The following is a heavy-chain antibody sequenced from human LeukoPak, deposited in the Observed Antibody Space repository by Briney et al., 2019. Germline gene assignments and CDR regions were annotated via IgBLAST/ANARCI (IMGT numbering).Heavy chain of an antibody. CDR2: INQSGST. Sequence: PSETLSLTCAVYGGSFSGYHWSWIRQPPGKGLEWIGEINQSGSTNYNPSLKSRVTISVDTSKNQFSLKLSSVTAADTAVYYCARARVDYYDSSGSYYYYMDVWGKGTTVTVSS. D-gene: IGHD3-22*01. CDR1: GGSFSGYH. CDR3: ARARVDYYDSSGSYYYYMDV. V-gene: IGHV4-34*01. J-gene: IGHJ6*03.